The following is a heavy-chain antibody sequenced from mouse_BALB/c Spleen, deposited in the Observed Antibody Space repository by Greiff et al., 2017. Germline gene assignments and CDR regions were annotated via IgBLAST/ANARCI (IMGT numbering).Heavy chain of an antibody. CDR3: ARVGGPFYAMDY. V-gene: IGHV5-6-3*01. CDR1: GFTFSSYG. J-gene: IGHJ4*01. CDR2: INSNGGST. Sequence: EVNVVESGGGLVQPGGSLKLSCAASGFTFSSYGMSWVRQTPDKRLELVATINSNGGSTYYPDSVKGRFTISRDNAKITLYLQMSSLKSEDTAMYYCARVGGPFYAMDYWGQGTSVTVSS. D-gene: IGHD3-3*01.